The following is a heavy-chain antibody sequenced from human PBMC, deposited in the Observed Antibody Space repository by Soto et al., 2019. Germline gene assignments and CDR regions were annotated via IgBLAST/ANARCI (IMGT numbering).Heavy chain of an antibody. CDR3: ARAWSYDYVWGSYPRGPFDY. CDR1: GFTFSSYS. Sequence: GGSLRLSCAASGFTFSSYSMNWVRQAPGKGLEWDSSISSSSSYIYYADSVKGRFTISRDNAKNSLYLQMNSLRAEDTAVFYCARAWSYDYVWGSYPRGPFDYWGQGT. J-gene: IGHJ4*02. V-gene: IGHV3-21*01. CDR2: ISSSSSYI. D-gene: IGHD3-16*02.